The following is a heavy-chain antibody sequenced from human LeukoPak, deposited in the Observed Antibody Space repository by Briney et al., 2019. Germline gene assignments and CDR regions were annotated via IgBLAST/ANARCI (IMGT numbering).Heavy chain of an antibody. Sequence: PGGSLRLSCAASGFTFSFYGMHWVRQAPGKGLEWVAVIWNDGSDRYYADSVKGRFTISRDNSKNTLFLQMNSLRAEETAVYYCARASGAFDYWGQGTLATVSS. V-gene: IGHV3-33*01. CDR1: GFTFSFYG. J-gene: IGHJ4*02. CDR2: IWNDGSDR. CDR3: ARASGAFDY.